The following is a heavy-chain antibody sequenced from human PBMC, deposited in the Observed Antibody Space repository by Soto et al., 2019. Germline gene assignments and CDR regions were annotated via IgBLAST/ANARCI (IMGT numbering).Heavy chain of an antibody. D-gene: IGHD2-15*01. CDR3: ARALGYCGGGRCHYYMDD. CDR2: NNWSSDKV. J-gene: IGHJ6*03. Sequence: ELQLVESGGALVQPGRSLRLTCAASGFTFDDFAMHWVRQAPGKGLEWVSGNNWSSDKVDYADSVKGRFIISRDNAKNSLYLQMNSLRLEDTALYFCARALGYCGGGRCHYYMDDWGKGNTVTVSS. CDR1: GFTFDDFA. V-gene: IGHV3-9*01.